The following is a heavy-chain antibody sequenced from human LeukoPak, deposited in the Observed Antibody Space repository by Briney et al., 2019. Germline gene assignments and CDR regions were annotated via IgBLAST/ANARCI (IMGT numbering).Heavy chain of an antibody. CDR2: INPNSGGT. CDR1: GYTFTGYY. V-gene: IGHV1-2*02. J-gene: IGHJ4*02. Sequence: GASVKVSCKASGYTFTGYYMHWVRQAPGQGLEWMGWINPNSGGTNYAQKFQGRVTMTRDTSISTAYMELSRLRSDDTAVYYCARDEYSSGWYVVDYWGQGTLVTVSS. CDR3: ARDEYSSGWYVVDY. D-gene: IGHD6-19*01.